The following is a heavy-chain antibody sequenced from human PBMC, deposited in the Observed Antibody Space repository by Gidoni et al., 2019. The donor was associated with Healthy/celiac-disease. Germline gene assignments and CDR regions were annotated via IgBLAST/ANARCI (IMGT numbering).Heavy chain of an antibody. V-gene: IGHV3-48*02. CDR2: ISSSSSTI. J-gene: IGHJ3*02. CDR3: AREKTVTTNLDDAFDI. D-gene: IGHD4-17*01. Sequence: EVQLVESGGGLVQPGGSLRLSCAASGFTFSSYSMNWVRQAPGKGLEWVSYISSSSSTIYYADSVKGRFTISRDNAKNSLYLQMNSLRDEDTAVYYCAREKTVTTNLDDAFDIWGQGTMVTVSS. CDR1: GFTFSSYS.